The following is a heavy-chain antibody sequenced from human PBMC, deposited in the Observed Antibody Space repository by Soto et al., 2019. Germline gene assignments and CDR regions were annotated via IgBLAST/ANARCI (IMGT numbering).Heavy chain of an antibody. CDR3: ARGQRFSDWFDP. CDR2: IYSSGGT. D-gene: IGHD3-3*01. CDR1: GGAISTYY. Sequence: SETLSLTCTVSGGAISTYYWNWIRQPAGKGLEWIGRIYSSGGTKYNPSLQSRVTMSLDTSNNQFSLRLTSVTAADTAVYYCARGQRFSDWFDPWGQGPLVTVS. V-gene: IGHV4-4*07. J-gene: IGHJ5*02.